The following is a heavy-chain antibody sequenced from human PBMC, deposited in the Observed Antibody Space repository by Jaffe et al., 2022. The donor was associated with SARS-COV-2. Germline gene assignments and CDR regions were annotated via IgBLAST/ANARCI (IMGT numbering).Heavy chain of an antibody. CDR1: GFTFDDYA. D-gene: IGHD2-15*01. V-gene: IGHV3-43*02. J-gene: IGHJ6*02. CDR3: AKDTMCSGGSCYLTSRDYYYYGMDV. CDR2: ISGDGGST. Sequence: EVQLVESGGGVVQPGGSLRLSCAASGFTFDDYAMHWVRQAPGKGLEWVSLISGDGGSTYYADSVKGRFTISRDNSKNSLYLQMNSLRTEDTALYYCAKDTMCSGGSCYLTSRDYYYYGMDVWGQGTTVTVSS.